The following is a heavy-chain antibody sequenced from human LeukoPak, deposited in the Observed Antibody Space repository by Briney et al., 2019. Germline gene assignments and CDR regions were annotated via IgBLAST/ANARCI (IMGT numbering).Heavy chain of an antibody. CDR2: IIPIFGTA. V-gene: IGHV1-69*05. Sequence: GASVKVSCKASGGTFSSYAISWVRQAPGQGLERMGGIIPIFGTANYAQKFQGRVTITTDESTSTAYMELSSLRPEDTAVYYCARVGNPAGTDTAMVTGFDYWGQGTLVTVSS. J-gene: IGHJ4*02. CDR3: ARVGNPAGTDTAMVTGFDY. D-gene: IGHD5-18*01. CDR1: GGTFSSYA.